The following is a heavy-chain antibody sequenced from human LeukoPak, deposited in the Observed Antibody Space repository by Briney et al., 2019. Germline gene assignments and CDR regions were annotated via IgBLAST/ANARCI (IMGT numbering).Heavy chain of an antibody. CDR2: ISSSGSTI. CDR1: GFTFSDYY. CDR3: ARETSGPQSGDSVDYYYMDV. V-gene: IGHV3-11*01. Sequence: PGGSLRLSCAASGFTFSDYYMSWIRQAPGKGLEWVSYISSSGSTIYYADSVKGRFTISRDNAKNSLYLQMNSLRAEDTAVYYCARETSGPQSGDSVDYYYMDVWGKGTTVTVSS. D-gene: IGHD2-21*02. J-gene: IGHJ6*03.